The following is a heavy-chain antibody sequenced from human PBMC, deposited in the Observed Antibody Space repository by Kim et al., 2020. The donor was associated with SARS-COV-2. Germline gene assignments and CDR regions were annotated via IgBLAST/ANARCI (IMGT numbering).Heavy chain of an antibody. Sequence: GGSLRLSCTASGFTFGDYAMSWVRQAPGKGLEWVGFIRSKAYGGTTEYAASVKGRFTISRDDSKSIAYLQMNSLKTEDTAVYYCSTGTTMEYYYYYGMDVWGQGTMVTVSS. CDR2: IRSKAYGGTT. D-gene: IGHD1-1*01. V-gene: IGHV3-49*04. CDR3: STGTTMEYYYYYGMDV. J-gene: IGHJ6*02. CDR1: GFTFGDYA.